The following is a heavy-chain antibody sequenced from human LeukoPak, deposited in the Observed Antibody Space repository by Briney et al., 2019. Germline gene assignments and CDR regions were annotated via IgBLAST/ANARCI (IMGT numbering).Heavy chain of an antibody. V-gene: IGHV3-21*04. CDR1: GFTFSSYS. CDR2: ISSSSSYI. D-gene: IGHD4-17*01. J-gene: IGHJ3*02. CDR3: AKDRATVTSRRAHGAFDI. Sequence: GGSLRLSCAASGFTFSSYSMNWVRQAPGKGLEWVSSISSSSSYIYYADSVKGRFTISRDNSKNTLYLQMNSLRAEDTAVYYCAKDRATVTSRRAHGAFDIWGQGTMVTVSS.